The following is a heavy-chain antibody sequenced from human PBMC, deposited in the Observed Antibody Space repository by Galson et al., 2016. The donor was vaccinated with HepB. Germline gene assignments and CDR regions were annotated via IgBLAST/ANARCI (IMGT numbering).Heavy chain of an antibody. CDR2: IIPIFVTT. Sequence: VKVSCKASGDSFNTYAFSWVRQAPGEGLEWVGGIIPIFVTTSYAQKFQGRVTITADESTSTVYMELSSLTSEDTAVYYCARWQKFSSSWYQAYYYYYYGMDVWGQGTTVTISS. CDR3: ARWQKFSSSWYQAYYYYYYGMDV. V-gene: IGHV1-69*01. CDR1: GDSFNTYA. J-gene: IGHJ6*02. D-gene: IGHD6-13*01.